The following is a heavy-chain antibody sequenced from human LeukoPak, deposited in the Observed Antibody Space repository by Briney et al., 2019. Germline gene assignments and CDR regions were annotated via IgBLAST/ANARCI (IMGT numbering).Heavy chain of an antibody. V-gene: IGHV1-69*05. CDR1: GGTFSSYA. J-gene: IGHJ4*02. CDR3: ARDGPSGSYYFDY. CDR2: IIPIFGTA. Sequence: ASVKVSCKASGGTFSSYAISWVRQAPGQGLEWMGGIIPIFGTANYAQKFQGRVTITTDESTSTAYMELNSLRSEDTAMYYCARDGPSGSYYFDYWGQGTLVTVSS. D-gene: IGHD1-26*01.